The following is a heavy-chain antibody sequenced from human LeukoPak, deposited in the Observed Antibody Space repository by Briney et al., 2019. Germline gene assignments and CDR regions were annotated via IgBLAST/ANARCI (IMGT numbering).Heavy chain of an antibody. V-gene: IGHV3-48*01. D-gene: IGHD2-21*02. CDR2: ISRTGTTI. Sequence: PGGALRVSCVASGFTFNYYIMNWVRQAPGRGVEGVCYISRTGTTIYYADSLNGRFTLSRDNAKNSLYLQVNRLRSRGRGLYLCLIDLGSGDPGLLVGGEGTLLSVPA. J-gene: IGHJ4*02. CDR3: LIDLGSGDPGLLV. CDR1: GFTFNYYI.